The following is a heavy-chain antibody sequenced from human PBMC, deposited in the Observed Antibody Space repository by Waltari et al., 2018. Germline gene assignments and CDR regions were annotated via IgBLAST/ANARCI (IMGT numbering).Heavy chain of an antibody. CDR3: ARTPSHSSSWYRWFDP. V-gene: IGHV4-59*01. CDR2: IYYSGST. Sequence: ESGPGLVKPSETLSLTCTVSGGSISSYYWSWIRQPPGKGLEWIGYIYYSGSTNYNPSLKSRVTISVDTSKNQFSLKLSSVTAADTAVYYCARTPSHSSSWYRWFDPWGQGTLVTVSS. D-gene: IGHD6-13*01. J-gene: IGHJ5*02. CDR1: GGSISSYY.